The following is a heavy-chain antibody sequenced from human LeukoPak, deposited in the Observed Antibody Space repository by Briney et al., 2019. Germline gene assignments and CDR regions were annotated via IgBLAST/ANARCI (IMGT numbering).Heavy chain of an antibody. Sequence: GGSLRLSCAASGFTFSDTWMHWVRQAPGKGLEWVAFIRYDGSNKYYADSVKGRFTISRDNSKNTLYLQMNSLRAEDTAVYYCAKEQNSGIGAAGTLLWGQGTLVTVSS. V-gene: IGHV3-30*02. CDR3: AKEQNSGIGAAGTLL. CDR2: IRYDGSNK. CDR1: GFTFSDTW. D-gene: IGHD6-13*01. J-gene: IGHJ4*02.